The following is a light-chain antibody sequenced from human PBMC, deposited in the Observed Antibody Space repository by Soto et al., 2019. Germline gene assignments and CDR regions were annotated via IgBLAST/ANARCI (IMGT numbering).Light chain of an antibody. V-gene: IGKV1-5*03. Sequence: DIQMTQSPSTLSASIGDRVTITCRASQSISSWLAWYQQKPGKAPKLLIYKATSSESGVLSRFSGSGSGTVFSLTISSLQPDDSATYYCQQYKSYWTFGQGTKVEIK. CDR1: QSISSW. J-gene: IGKJ1*01. CDR3: QQYKSYWT. CDR2: KAT.